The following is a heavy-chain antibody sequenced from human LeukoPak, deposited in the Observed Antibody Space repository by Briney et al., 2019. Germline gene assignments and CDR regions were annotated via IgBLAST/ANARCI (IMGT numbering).Heavy chain of an antibody. D-gene: IGHD3-10*01. CDR1: GGSISSSSYY. Sequence: PSETLSLTCTVSGGSISSSSYYWGWIRQPPGKGLEWIGSIYYSGSTYYNPSLKSRVTISVDTSKNQFSLKLSSVTAADTAVYYCARAVITMVRGVIIRANNWFDPWGQGTLVTVSS. J-gene: IGHJ5*02. CDR3: ARAVITMVRGVIIRANNWFDP. V-gene: IGHV4-39*01. CDR2: IYYSGST.